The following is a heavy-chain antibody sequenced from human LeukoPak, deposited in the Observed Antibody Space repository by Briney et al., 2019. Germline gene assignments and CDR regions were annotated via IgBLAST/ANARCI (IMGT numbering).Heavy chain of an antibody. CDR1: GGSISSYY. Sequence: SETLSLTCTVSGGSISSYYWSWIRQPPGKGLEWIGYIYYSGSTNYNPSLKSRVTISVDTSKNQFSLKLSPVTAADTAVYYCARATWLPVGLYYYDSSGYYYYFDSWGQGTLVTVSS. J-gene: IGHJ4*02. D-gene: IGHD3-22*01. V-gene: IGHV4-59*01. CDR2: IYYSGST. CDR3: ARATWLPVGLYYYDSSGYYYYFDS.